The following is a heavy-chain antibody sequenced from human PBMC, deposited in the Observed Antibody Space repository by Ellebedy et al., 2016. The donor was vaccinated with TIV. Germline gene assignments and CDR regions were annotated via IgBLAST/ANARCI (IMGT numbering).Heavy chain of an antibody. V-gene: IGHV3-7*03. Sequence: GESLKISCAASGYTFSGYWMIWVRQAPGKGLEWVANINQDGSEQAYVDSVKGRFTISRDNAKNSLYLQMNSLRAEDTAVYYCARLDAIIDVKSLDYWGQGTLVTVSS. J-gene: IGHJ4*02. CDR2: INQDGSEQ. CDR1: GYTFSGYW. CDR3: ARLDAIIDVKSLDY. D-gene: IGHD3-10*01.